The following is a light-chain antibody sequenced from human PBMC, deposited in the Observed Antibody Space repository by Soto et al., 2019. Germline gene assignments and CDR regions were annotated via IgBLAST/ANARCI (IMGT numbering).Light chain of an antibody. CDR3: SSYTSSSTLV. Sequence: QSALTQPASVSGSPGQSITISCTGTSSDVGGYNCVSWYQQHPGKAPKLMIYDVSNRPSGVSNRFSDSKSGNTASLTISGLQAEDEADYYCSSYTSSSTLVFGGGTKLTVL. CDR1: SSDVGGYNC. V-gene: IGLV2-14*01. CDR2: DVS. J-gene: IGLJ2*01.